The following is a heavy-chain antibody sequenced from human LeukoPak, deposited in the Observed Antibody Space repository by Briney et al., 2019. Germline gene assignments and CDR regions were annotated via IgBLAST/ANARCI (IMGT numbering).Heavy chain of an antibody. CDR2: IYPGDSDT. Sequence: GESLKISCKTSGYSFTSYWIGWVRQMPGRGLEWMGIIYPGDSDTRYSPSFQGQVTISVDKSISTAYLQWSSLKASDTAMYYCARLPTACCSYTSCYYMDVWGKGTTVTVSS. V-gene: IGHV5-51*01. CDR1: GYSFTSYW. D-gene: IGHD2-2*01. J-gene: IGHJ6*03. CDR3: ARLPTACCSYTSCYYMDV.